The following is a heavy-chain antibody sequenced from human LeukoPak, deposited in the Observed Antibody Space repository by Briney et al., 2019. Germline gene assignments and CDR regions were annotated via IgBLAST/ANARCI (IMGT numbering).Heavy chain of an antibody. Sequence: GGSLRPSCAAYGFTSSNFAMNRVRQAPGKGLECVSSISGSTGRTYYADSVKGRFTISRDDSKNTVYLEMNNLRAEDTALYFCAKANCGSECFYIMDVWGQGTMVTVSS. CDR1: GFTSSNFA. CDR3: AKANCGSECFYIMDV. V-gene: IGHV3-23*01. D-gene: IGHD3-16*01. J-gene: IGHJ6*02. CDR2: ISGSTGRT.